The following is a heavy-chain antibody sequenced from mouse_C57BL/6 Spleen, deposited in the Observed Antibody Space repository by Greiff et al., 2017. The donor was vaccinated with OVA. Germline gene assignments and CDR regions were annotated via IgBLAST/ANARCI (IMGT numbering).Heavy chain of an antibody. CDR3: AKGNYSNYFAY. Sequence: QVHVKQPGAELVKPGASVKLSCKASGYTFTSYWMHWVKQRPGQGLEWIGMIHPNSGGTNYNEKFKSKATLTVDKSSSTAYMQLSSLTSEDSAVYYCAKGNYSNYFAYWGQGTLVTVSA. D-gene: IGHD2-5*01. J-gene: IGHJ3*01. V-gene: IGHV1-64*01. CDR1: GYTFTSYW. CDR2: IHPNSGGT.